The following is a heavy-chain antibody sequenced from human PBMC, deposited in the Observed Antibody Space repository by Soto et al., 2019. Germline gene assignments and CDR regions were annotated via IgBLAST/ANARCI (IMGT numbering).Heavy chain of an antibody. CDR1: GFTFNNYG. D-gene: IGHD4-4*01. CDR3: AKDLGQQLILNYGMDV. Sequence: QVQLVESGGGVVQPGTSLRLSCAPSGFTFNNYGIYWVRQAPGKGLEWVAVVSYDGSHKYYADSVKGRFTISRENAKNMLYLQMNSLRPEDTAVYYCAKDLGQQLILNYGMDVWGQGTTVIVSS. J-gene: IGHJ6*02. CDR2: VSYDGSHK. V-gene: IGHV3-30*18.